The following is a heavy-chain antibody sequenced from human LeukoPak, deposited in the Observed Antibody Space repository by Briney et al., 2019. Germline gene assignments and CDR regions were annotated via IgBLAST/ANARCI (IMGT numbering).Heavy chain of an antibody. V-gene: IGHV4-39*01. J-gene: IGHJ4*02. Sequence: PSQTLSLTCTVSGGSISSSSYSWGWIRQPPGKGLEWIGRIYYSGSTYYNPSLNSRVTISVDTSKNQFSLKLSSVTAADTAVYYCARAAGGYGADYWGQGTLVTVSS. CDR3: ARAAGGYGADY. D-gene: IGHD4-17*01. CDR2: IYYSGST. CDR1: GGSISSSSYS.